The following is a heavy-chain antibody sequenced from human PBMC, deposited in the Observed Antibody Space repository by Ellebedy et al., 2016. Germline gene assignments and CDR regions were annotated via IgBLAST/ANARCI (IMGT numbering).Heavy chain of an antibody. CDR2: INPSGGST. D-gene: IGHD2-15*01. Sequence: ASVKVSCKASGYTFTSYYMHWVRQAPGQGLEWMGIINPSGGSTSYAQKFQGRVTMTRDTSTSTVYMGLSSLKSEDTAVYYCAREGYCSGGSCPHDNFDYWGQGTLVTVSS. CDR3: AREGYCSGGSCPHDNFDY. V-gene: IGHV1-46*01. J-gene: IGHJ4*02. CDR1: GYTFTSYY.